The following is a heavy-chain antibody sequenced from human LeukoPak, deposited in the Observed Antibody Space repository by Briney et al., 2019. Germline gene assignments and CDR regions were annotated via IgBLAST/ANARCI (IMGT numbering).Heavy chain of an antibody. CDR3: AREEGSGSYYKTVDY. Sequence: ASVKVSCKASGYTFTSYYMHWVRQAPGQGLEWMGIINASGGSTSYAQKFQGRVTMTRDTSTSTVHMELSSLRSEDTAVYYCAREEGSGSYYKTVDYWGQGTLVTVSS. CDR1: GYTFTSYY. J-gene: IGHJ4*02. CDR2: INASGGST. D-gene: IGHD3-10*01. V-gene: IGHV1-46*01.